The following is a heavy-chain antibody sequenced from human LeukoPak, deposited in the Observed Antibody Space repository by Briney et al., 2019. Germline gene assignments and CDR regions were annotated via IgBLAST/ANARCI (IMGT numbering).Heavy chain of an antibody. Sequence: GGSLRLSCAASGFTFSSQAMSWVRQAPGKGLEWVSAISGSGRNTYYGDSVKGRFTISRDNSKNSVYLQMNSLRADDTAVYYCTKGTTVTQDPDYWGQGTLFTVSS. CDR3: TKGTTVTQDPDY. D-gene: IGHD4-17*01. J-gene: IGHJ4*02. CDR1: GFTFSSQA. V-gene: IGHV3-23*01. CDR2: ISGSGRNT.